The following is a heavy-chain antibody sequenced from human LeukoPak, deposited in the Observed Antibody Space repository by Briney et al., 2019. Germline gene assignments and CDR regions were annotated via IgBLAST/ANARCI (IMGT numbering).Heavy chain of an antibody. V-gene: IGHV4-4*07. CDR2: VYFSGNT. J-gene: IGHJ5*02. CDR3: AKSGSSWNEGWFDP. D-gene: IGHD6-13*01. Sequence: SETLSLTCTVSGDSLRGYYWSWLRQPAGKGLEWIGRVYFSGNTNYNPSLKSRITMSVDTSNNQFSLHLNFVTAADTAVYYCAKSGSSWNEGWFDPWGQGTLVTVSS. CDR1: GDSLRGYY.